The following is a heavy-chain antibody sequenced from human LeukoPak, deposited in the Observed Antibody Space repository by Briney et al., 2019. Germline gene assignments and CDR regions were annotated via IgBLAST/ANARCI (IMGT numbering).Heavy chain of an antibody. D-gene: IGHD6-19*01. CDR1: GFTFSSYG. CDR2: IWYDGSNK. J-gene: IGHJ4*02. Sequence: PGRSLRLSCAASGFTFSSYGMHWVRQAPGKGLEWVAVIWYDGSNKYYADSVKGRLTISRDNSKNTLYLQMNSLRAEDTAVYYCAPLAVAGTPRDYWGQGTLVTVSS. V-gene: IGHV3-33*01. CDR3: APLAVAGTPRDY.